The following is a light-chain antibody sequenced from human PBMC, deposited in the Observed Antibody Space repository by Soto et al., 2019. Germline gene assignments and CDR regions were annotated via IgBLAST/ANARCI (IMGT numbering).Light chain of an antibody. CDR3: QQYNSWPLT. J-gene: IGKJ4*01. CDR1: QRFSSN. Sequence: DIVMTQSPATLSVSPGERVTLFCRASQRFSSNLAWYQQKPGQAPRLLIYGVSTRATGIPARFSGSGSGTEFTLIISSLQSEDIAVYYCQQYNSWPLTFGGGTKVEIK. V-gene: IGKV3-15*01. CDR2: GVS.